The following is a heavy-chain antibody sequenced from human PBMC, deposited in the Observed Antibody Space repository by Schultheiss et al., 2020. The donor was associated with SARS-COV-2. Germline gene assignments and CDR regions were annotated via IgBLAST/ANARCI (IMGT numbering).Heavy chain of an antibody. D-gene: IGHD2-15*01. CDR1: GFTFSNAW. CDR2: IYYSGST. Sequence: GSLRLSCAASGFTFSNAWMNWVRQAPGKGLEWIGYIYYSGSTNYNPSLKSRVTISVDTSKNQFSLKLSSVTAADTAVYYCARGRGYCSGGTGKCAFDIWGQGTMVTVSS. CDR3: ARGRGYCSGGTGKCAFDI. J-gene: IGHJ3*02. V-gene: IGHV4-59*12.